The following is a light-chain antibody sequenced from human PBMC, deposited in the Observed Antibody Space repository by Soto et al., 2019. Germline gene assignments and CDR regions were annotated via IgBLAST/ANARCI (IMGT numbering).Light chain of an antibody. CDR2: GAS. J-gene: IGKJ1*01. V-gene: IGKV3-15*01. CDR3: QQYNNWPQT. CDR1: QSVSSN. Sequence: ETVLTQSAATLSVSPGERATLSCTASQSVSSNLAWYQQKPGQAPRLLIYGASTRATGIPARFSGSGSGTEFTLTISSLQSEDFAVYYCQQYNNWPQTFGQGTKVDNK.